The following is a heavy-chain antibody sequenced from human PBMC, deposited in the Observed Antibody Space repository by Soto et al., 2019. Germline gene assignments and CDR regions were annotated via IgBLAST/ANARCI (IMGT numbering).Heavy chain of an antibody. D-gene: IGHD3-10*01. CDR3: AKPDYYGSGSLYY. Sequence: GGSLRLSCAASGFPFSSYGMHWVRQAPGKGLEWVAVISYDGSNKYYADSVKGRFTISRDNSKNTLYLQMNSLRAEDTAVYYCAKPDYYGSGSLYYWGQGTLVTVSS. V-gene: IGHV3-30*18. J-gene: IGHJ4*02. CDR1: GFPFSSYG. CDR2: ISYDGSNK.